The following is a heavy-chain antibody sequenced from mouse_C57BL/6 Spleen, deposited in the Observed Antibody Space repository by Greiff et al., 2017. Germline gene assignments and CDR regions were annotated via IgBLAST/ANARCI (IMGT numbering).Heavy chain of an antibody. V-gene: IGHV7-3*01. Sequence: VMLVESGGGLVQPGGSLSLSCAASGFTFTDYYMSWVRQPPGKALEWLGFIRNKANGYTTEYSASVKGRFTISRDNSQSSLYLQMNALRADDSGTYYCARYNYYGILDYWGQGTSVTVSS. CDR3: ARYNYYGILDY. J-gene: IGHJ4*01. CDR1: GFTFTDYY. CDR2: IRNKANGYTT. D-gene: IGHD1-1*01.